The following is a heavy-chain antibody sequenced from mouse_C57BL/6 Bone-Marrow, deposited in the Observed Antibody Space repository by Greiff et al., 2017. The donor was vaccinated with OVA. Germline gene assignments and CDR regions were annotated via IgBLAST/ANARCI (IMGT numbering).Heavy chain of an antibody. V-gene: IGHV5-4*03. CDR3: ARREYDYSQAWFAY. Sequence: EVKVEESGGGLVKPGGSLKLSCAASGFTFSSYAMSWVRQTPEKRLEWVATISDGGSYTYYPDNVKGRFTISRDNAKNNLYLQMSHLKSEDTAMYYCARREYDYSQAWFAYWGQGTLVTVSA. J-gene: IGHJ3*01. CDR1: GFTFSSYA. D-gene: IGHD2-4*01. CDR2: ISDGGSYT.